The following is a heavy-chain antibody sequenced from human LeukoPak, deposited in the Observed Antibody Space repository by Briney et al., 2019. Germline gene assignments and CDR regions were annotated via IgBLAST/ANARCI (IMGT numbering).Heavy chain of an antibody. CDR3: ARERRYCSGDNCYSGYDY. V-gene: IGHV3-53*01. CDR2: IYSGGMT. Sequence: PGGSLRLSCAVSGFTVSSNYMNWVRQAPGKGLEGVSVIYSGGMTYYADSVKGRFTISRDTSKNTLYLQMVSLRDEDTAVYSCARERRYCSGDNCYSGYDYWGRGTLVTVSS. CDR1: GFTVSSNY. D-gene: IGHD2-15*01. J-gene: IGHJ4*02.